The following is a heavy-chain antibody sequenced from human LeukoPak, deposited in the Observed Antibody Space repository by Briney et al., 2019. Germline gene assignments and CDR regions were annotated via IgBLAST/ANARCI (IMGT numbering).Heavy chain of an antibody. CDR1: GGSISSGRYY. V-gene: IGHV4-61*02. CDR3: ASYGDYVPAFDI. CDR2: IYTSGST. J-gene: IGHJ3*02. Sequence: SETQSLTCTVSGGSISSGRYYWSWIRQPAGTGLEWIGRIYTSGSTNYNPSLKSRVTISVDTSKNQFSLKLSSVTAADTAVYYCASYGDYVPAFDIWGQGTMVTVSS. D-gene: IGHD4-17*01.